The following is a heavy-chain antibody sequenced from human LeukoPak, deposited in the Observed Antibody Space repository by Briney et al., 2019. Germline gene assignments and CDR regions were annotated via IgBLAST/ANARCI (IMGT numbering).Heavy chain of an antibody. CDR1: GFTFSSYE. CDR2: SNSDESST. J-gene: IGHJ6*02. CDR3: TRHYGTGFYGMDV. D-gene: IGHD3-10*01. Sequence: GGSLRLSCAASGFTFSSYEMNWVRQAPGKGLVWVSRSNSDESSTSYADSVKGRFTISRDNAKKTVYLQMNSLRVEDTAIYYCTRHYGTGFYGMDVWGQGTTVTVSS. V-gene: IGHV3-74*01.